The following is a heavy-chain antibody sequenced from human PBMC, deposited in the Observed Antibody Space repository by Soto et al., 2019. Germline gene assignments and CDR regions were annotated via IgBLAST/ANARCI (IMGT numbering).Heavy chain of an antibody. CDR2: ISSSSSYI. CDR1: GFTFSAFG. CDR3: ARASPKITTLDY. Sequence: GGSLRLSCAASGFTFSAFGMHWVRQAPGKGLEWVSSISSSSSYIYYADSAKGRFTISRDNAKNSLYLQMNSLRAEDTAVYYCARASPKITTLDYWGQGTLVTVSS. V-gene: IGHV3-21*01. D-gene: IGHD4-4*01. J-gene: IGHJ4*02.